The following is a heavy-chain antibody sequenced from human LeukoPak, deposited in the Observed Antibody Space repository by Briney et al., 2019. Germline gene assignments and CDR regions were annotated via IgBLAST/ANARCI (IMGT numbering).Heavy chain of an antibody. V-gene: IGHV3-9*01. Sequence: GGSLRLSCAASGFTFDDYAMHWVRQAPGKGLEWVSGISWNSGSIGYADSVKGRFTISRDNAKNSLYLQMNSLRAEDTALYYCAKDMGPTVTKAIDYWGQGTLVTVSS. D-gene: IGHD4-17*01. J-gene: IGHJ4*02. CDR2: ISWNSGSI. CDR1: GFTFDDYA. CDR3: AKDMGPTVTKAIDY.